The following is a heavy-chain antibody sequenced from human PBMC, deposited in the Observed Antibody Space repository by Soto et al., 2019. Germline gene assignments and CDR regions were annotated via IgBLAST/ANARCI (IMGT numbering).Heavy chain of an antibody. CDR1: SWYISVTKVF. CDR2: VDYSGTA. D-gene: IGHD1-20*01. J-gene: IGHJ4*02. CDR3: ARITGRHLDY. Sequence: HSETLSLSCPVSSWYISVTKVFWGWVRQPPGKGLEWIGNVDYSGTAYFSPSLATRVTFHVDTSKNQFSLTLYSVTAADTAVYYCARITGRHLDYWGQGILVTVSS. V-gene: IGHV4-39*01.